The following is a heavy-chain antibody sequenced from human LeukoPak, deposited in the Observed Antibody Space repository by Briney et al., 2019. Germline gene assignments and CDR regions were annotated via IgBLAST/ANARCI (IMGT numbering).Heavy chain of an antibody. J-gene: IGHJ4*02. CDR3: ARGASYYYDSSGYS. CDR1: GGSISSYY. Sequence: SETLSLTCTVSGGSISSYYWSWIRQPPGKGLEWIGYISYSGSTNYNPSLKSRVTISVDTSKTQFSLKLSSVTAADTAVYYCARGASYYYDSSGYSWGQGTLVTVSS. D-gene: IGHD3-22*01. CDR2: ISYSGST. V-gene: IGHV4-59*01.